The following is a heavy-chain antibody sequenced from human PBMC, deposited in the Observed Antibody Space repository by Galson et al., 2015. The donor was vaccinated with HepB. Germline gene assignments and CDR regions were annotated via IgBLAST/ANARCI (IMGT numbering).Heavy chain of an antibody. CDR3: ARGDWRRGQPISFFTDAFDI. CDR1: GGTFTGYY. J-gene: IGHJ3*02. Sequence: SVKVSCKASGGTFTGYYMHWVRQAPGQGLEWMGWINPNSGGTNYAQKFQGRVTMTRDTSISTAYMELSSLRSEDTAVYYCARGDWRRGQPISFFTDAFDIWGQGTMVTVSS. CDR2: INPNSGGT. D-gene: IGHD3-3*02. V-gene: IGHV1-2*02.